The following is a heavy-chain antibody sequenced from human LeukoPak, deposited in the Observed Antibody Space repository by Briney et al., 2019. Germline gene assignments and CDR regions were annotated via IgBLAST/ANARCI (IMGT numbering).Heavy chain of an antibody. Sequence: GGSLRLSCAASGFTFSSSAMSWVRQAPGKGLEWVSNISGSGSGGSTYYADSAKGRFTISRDNSKNTLYLQMNSLRAEDTAVYYCAKDRDFDYWGQGTLVTVSS. CDR3: AKDRDFDY. CDR2: ISGSGSGGST. J-gene: IGHJ4*02. CDR1: GFTFSSSA. V-gene: IGHV3-23*01.